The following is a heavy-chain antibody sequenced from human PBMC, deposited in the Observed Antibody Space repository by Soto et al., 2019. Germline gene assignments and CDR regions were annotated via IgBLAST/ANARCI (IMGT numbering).Heavy chain of an antibody. V-gene: IGHV1-3*01. CDR2: INAGNGNT. CDR1: GYTFTSYA. D-gene: IGHD6-13*01. Sequence: ASVKVSCKASGYTFTSYAMHWVRQAPGQRLEWMGWINAGNGNTKYSQKFQGRVTITRDTSASTAYMELSSLRSEDTAVYYCARGSSSSWYAFDIWGQGTMVTVSS. J-gene: IGHJ3*02. CDR3: ARGSSSSWYAFDI.